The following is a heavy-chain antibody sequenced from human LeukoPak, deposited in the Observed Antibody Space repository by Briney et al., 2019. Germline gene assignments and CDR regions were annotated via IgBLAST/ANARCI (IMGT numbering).Heavy chain of an antibody. CDR3: ASTVGATKDPLSLSDAFDI. J-gene: IGHJ3*02. V-gene: IGHV4-38-2*02. CDR1: GYSISSGYY. Sequence: SETLSLTCTVSGYSISSGYYWGWIRQPPGKGLEWIGSIYHSGSTYYDPSLKSRVTISVDTSKNQFSLKLSSVTAADTAVYYCASTVGATKDPLSLSDAFDIWGQGTMVTVSS. CDR2: IYHSGST. D-gene: IGHD1-26*01.